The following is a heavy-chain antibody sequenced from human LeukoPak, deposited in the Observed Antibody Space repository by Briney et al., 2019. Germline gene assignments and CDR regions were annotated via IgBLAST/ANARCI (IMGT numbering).Heavy chain of an antibody. D-gene: IGHD6-19*01. CDR3: ARDPDPLAVAAHGDWFDP. J-gene: IGHJ5*02. V-gene: IGHV1-2*06. CDR2: INPNSGGT. Sequence: ASVKVSCKASGYTFTGYDMHWVRQAPGPGLGLMGRINPNSGGTNYAQTVPGRVTLTRDTSISTAYMELSRLRSDDTAVYYCARDPDPLAVAAHGDWFDPWGQGTLVTVSS. CDR1: GYTFTGYD.